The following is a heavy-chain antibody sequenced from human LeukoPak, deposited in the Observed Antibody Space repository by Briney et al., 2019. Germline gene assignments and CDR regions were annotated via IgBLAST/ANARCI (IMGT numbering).Heavy chain of an antibody. D-gene: IGHD6-13*01. CDR3: AKDRELVSVY. CDR2: IIPIFGTA. Sequence: ASVKVSCKASGGTFSSYAISWARQAPGQGLEWMGGIIPIFGTANYAQKFQGRVTITTDESTSTAYMELSSLRSEDTAVYYCAKDRELVSVYWGQGTLVTVSS. V-gene: IGHV1-69*05. CDR1: GGTFSSYA. J-gene: IGHJ4*02.